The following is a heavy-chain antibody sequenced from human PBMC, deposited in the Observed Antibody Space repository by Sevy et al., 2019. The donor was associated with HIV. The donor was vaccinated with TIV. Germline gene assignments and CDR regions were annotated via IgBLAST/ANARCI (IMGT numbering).Heavy chain of an antibody. CDR2: IHYSGST. J-gene: IGHJ5*02. CDR3: ARAPPVRSGDDSLNWFDP. CDR1: YGPISAYY. D-gene: IGHD5-12*01. Sequence: SETLSLTCSVSYGPISAYYWNWIRQSPGKGLEWIGYIHYSGSTNYNPSFKSRVTMSLDTSKNQFSLQLNSVTAADTALYYCARAPPVRSGDDSLNWFDPWGRGTLVTV. V-gene: IGHV4-59*01.